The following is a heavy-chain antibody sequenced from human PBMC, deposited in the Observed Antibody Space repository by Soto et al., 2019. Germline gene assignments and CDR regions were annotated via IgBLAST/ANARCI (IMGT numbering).Heavy chain of an antibody. Sequence: ASVKVSCKASGYTFTSYTMHWVRQAPGQGLEWMGWITAGNGNTKYSQKFQGRVTITRDTSASTVYMELNSLTSEDTAVYYCARTAGPTPFDPWGQGTPVTVSS. CDR3: ARTAGPTPFDP. D-gene: IGHD6-19*01. CDR1: GYTFTSYT. V-gene: IGHV1-3*01. J-gene: IGHJ5*02. CDR2: ITAGNGNT.